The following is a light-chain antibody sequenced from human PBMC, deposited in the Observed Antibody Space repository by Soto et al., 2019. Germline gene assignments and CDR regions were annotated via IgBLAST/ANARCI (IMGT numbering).Light chain of an antibody. J-gene: IGKJ5*01. CDR1: QSISSH. CDR2: GAS. V-gene: IGKV3-15*01. CDR3: QQYNNWPQIT. Sequence: EIVMTQSPATLSVSPWERATLSCGASQSISSHLAWYQQKPGQAPRLFLFGASTRATGIPARFSGSGSGTEFTLTIISLQSEDFAVYYCQQYNNWPQITFGQGTRLEIK.